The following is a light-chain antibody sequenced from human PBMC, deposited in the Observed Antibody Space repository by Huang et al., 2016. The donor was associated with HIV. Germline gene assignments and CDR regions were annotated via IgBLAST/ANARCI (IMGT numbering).Light chain of an antibody. Sequence: EIVLTQSPGTLSLFPGERATLSCRASQSVSSNYLAWYQQKPGQAPRLLIHDASSRAMDIPDRFSGSGSGTDFTLTISRLEPEDFAVYYCQQYGDSPDTFGQGTKVDIK. CDR3: QQYGDSPDT. CDR1: QSVSSNY. V-gene: IGKV3-20*01. J-gene: IGKJ2*01. CDR2: DAS.